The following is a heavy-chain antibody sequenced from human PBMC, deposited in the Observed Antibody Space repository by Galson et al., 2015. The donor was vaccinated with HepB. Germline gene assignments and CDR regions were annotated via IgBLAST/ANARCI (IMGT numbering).Heavy chain of an antibody. CDR1: GFPFINGW. V-gene: IGHV3-15*01. D-gene: IGHD2-21*01. CDR2: IKSKAAGGTT. CDR3: VSHHGEKVFANDY. J-gene: IGHJ4*02. Sequence: SLRLSCAASGFPFINGWMSWVRQAPGKGPEWVGRIKSKAAGGTTDYAAPVKGRFTISRDDSKDMVYLQMNDLETEDTAVYYCVSHHGEKVFANDYWGQGTLVSVSS.